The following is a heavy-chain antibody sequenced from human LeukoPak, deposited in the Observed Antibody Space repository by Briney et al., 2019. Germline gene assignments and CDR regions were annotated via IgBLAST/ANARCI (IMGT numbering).Heavy chain of an antibody. CDR1: GFTFSSYG. V-gene: IGHV3-23*01. J-gene: IGHJ3*02. CDR3: AKDKAWWDALDI. CDR2: ISGSGGST. Sequence: GGSLRLSCAASGFTFSSYGMSWVRQAPGKGLEWVSAISGSGGSTYYADSVKGRFTISRDNSKNTLYLQMNSLRAEDTAVYYCAKDKAWWDALDIWGQGTMVTVSS. D-gene: IGHD2-15*01.